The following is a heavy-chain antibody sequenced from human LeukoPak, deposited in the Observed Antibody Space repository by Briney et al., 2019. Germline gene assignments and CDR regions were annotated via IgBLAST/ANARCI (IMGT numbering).Heavy chain of an antibody. CDR2: INSDGSST. CDR3: ARQSYYYDSSGHYVYYFDY. CDR1: GFTFSSYW. V-gene: IGHV3-74*01. Sequence: GGSLRLSCAASGFTFSSYWMHWVRQAPGKGLVWLSRINSDGSSTSYADSVKGRFTISRDNAKNSLYLQMNSLRAEDTAVYYCARQSYYYDSSGHYVYYFDYWGQGTLVTVSS. D-gene: IGHD3-22*01. J-gene: IGHJ4*02.